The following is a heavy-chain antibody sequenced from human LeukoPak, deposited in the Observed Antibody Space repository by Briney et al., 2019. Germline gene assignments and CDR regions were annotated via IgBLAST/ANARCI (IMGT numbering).Heavy chain of an antibody. Sequence: ASVKVSCKASGYTFTSYGISWVRQAPGQGLEWMGWISAYNGNTNYAQKLQGRVTMTTDTSTSTAYMELSRLRSDDTAVYYCARTRDSSFGAWYYFDYWGQGTLVTVSS. V-gene: IGHV1-18*01. J-gene: IGHJ4*02. CDR2: ISAYNGNT. CDR3: ARTRDSSFGAWYYFDY. CDR1: GYTFTSYG. D-gene: IGHD3-22*01.